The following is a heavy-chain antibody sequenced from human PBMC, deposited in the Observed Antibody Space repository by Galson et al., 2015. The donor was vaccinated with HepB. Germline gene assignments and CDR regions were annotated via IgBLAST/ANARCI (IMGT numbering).Heavy chain of an antibody. CDR2: IKSKTDGGTT. CDR3: TTDRYCSSTSCLFYYYYGMDV. D-gene: IGHD2-2*01. Sequence: SLRLSCAASGFTFSNAWMSWVRQAPGKGLEWVGRIKSKTDGGTTDYAAPVKGRFTISRDDSKNTLYLQMNSLKTEDTAVYYCTTDRYCSSTSCLFYYYYGMDVWGQGTTVTVSS. CDR1: GFTFSNAW. J-gene: IGHJ6*02. V-gene: IGHV3-15*01.